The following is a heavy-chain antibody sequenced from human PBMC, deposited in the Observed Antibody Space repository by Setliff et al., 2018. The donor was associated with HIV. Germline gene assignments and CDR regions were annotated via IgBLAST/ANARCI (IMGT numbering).Heavy chain of an antibody. D-gene: IGHD3-22*01. J-gene: IGHJ3*01. V-gene: IGHV4-4*08. CDR3: ARETYYYDSIGYWRSDAFDV. CDR1: GGSISGNA. CDR2: SSTSGCT. Sequence: SETLSLTCSVSGGSISGNAWSWIRQPPGKGLEWIGYSSTSGCTNCNPSLESRVTISVDTSKNQVSLKLRSVTAADTAFYYCARETYYYDSIGYWRSDAFDVWGQGTMVTVSS.